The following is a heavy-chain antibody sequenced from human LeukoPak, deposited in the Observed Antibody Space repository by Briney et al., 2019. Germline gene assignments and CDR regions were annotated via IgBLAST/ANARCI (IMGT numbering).Heavy chain of an antibody. J-gene: IGHJ6*02. CDR2: ISYDGSNK. D-gene: IGHD6-13*01. CDR1: GFTFSSYG. Sequence: PGGSLRLSCAASGFTFSSYGMHWVRQAPGKGLEWVAVISYDGSNKYYADSVKGRFTISRDSSKNTLYLQMNSLRAEDTAVYYCVGPSSSDYYYGMDVWGQGTTVTVSS. V-gene: IGHV3-30*03. CDR3: VGPSSSDYYYGMDV.